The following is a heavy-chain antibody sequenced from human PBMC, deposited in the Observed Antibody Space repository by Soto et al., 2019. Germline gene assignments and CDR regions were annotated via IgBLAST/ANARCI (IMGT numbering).Heavy chain of an antibody. CDR3: ARERHQRQLGSFDY. D-gene: IGHD6-13*01. Sequence: QVQLVQSGAAVKKPGSSVKVSCKASGGTFSSYAISWVRQAPGQVLECMGGIIPIFGTANYAQKFQARVTITADESTSTAYMELSSLRSEDTAVYYCARERHQRQLGSFDYWGQGTLVTVSS. J-gene: IGHJ4*02. V-gene: IGHV1-69*12. CDR2: IIPIFGTA. CDR1: GGTFSSYA.